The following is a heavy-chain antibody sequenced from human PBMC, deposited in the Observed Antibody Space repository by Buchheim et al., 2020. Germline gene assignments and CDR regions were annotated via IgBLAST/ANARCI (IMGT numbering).Heavy chain of an antibody. CDR3: ARGGTWGLPRLLDC. Sequence: EVQLVESGGGLVQPGGSLRLSCEASGFTFTTYEMNWVRQAPGKGLEWVSYIGNSGSAIHYADSVWGRFTISRDNAKTSLSLQMHSLRVEDTAVYYCARGGTWGLPRLLDCWGRGTL. J-gene: IGHJ4*02. CDR2: IGNSGSAI. D-gene: IGHD2-21*01. CDR1: GFTFTTYE. V-gene: IGHV3-48*03.